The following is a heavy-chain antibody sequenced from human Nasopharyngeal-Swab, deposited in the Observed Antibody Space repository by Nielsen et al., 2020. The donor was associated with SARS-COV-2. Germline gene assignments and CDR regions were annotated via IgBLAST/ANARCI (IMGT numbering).Heavy chain of an antibody. V-gene: IGHV3-21*01. Sequence: GGSLRLSCAASGFTFSSYSMNWVRQAPGKGLEWVSSISSSSSYIYYADSVKGRFTISRDNAKNSLYLQMNSLRAEDTAVYYCAREEPNHYRYNWNFEVPLDYWGQGTLVTVSS. CDR2: ISSSSSYI. J-gene: IGHJ4*02. D-gene: IGHD1-7*01. CDR3: AREEPNHYRYNWNFEVPLDY. CDR1: GFTFSSYS.